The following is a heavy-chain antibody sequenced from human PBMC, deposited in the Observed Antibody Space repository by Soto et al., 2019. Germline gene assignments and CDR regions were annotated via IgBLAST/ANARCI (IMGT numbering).Heavy chain of an antibody. J-gene: IGHJ4*02. CDR3: ARESEYSSSCDY. CDR1: GFTFSSYA. Sequence: QVQLVGSGGGVVQPGRSLRLSCAASGFTFSSYAMHWVRQAPGKGLEWVAVISYDGSNKYYADSVKGRFTISRDNSKNTLYLQMNSLSAEDTAVYYCARESEYSSSCDYWGQGTLVTVSS. V-gene: IGHV3-30-3*01. CDR2: ISYDGSNK. D-gene: IGHD6-6*01.